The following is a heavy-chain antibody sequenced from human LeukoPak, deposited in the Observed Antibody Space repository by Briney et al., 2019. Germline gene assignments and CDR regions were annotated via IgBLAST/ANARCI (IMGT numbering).Heavy chain of an antibody. J-gene: IGHJ6*03. CDR1: GYTFTDYY. CDR2: INPDSGYT. V-gene: IGHV1-2*02. D-gene: IGHD3-3*01. CDR3: ATDPRTTVFGTFRYYYMDV. Sequence: GASVKVSCKTSGYTFTDYYIHWVRQAPGQGLEWMGWINPDSGYTNYAQKFQGRVTMTRDTSINTACMELSRLTSDDTAVYYCATDPRTTVFGTFRYYYMDVWGEGTTVAVSS.